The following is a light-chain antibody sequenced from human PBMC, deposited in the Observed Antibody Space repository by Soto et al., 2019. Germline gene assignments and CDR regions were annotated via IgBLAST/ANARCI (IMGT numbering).Light chain of an antibody. CDR3: QSYDSSIVV. V-gene: IGLV6-57*04. Sequence: NFMLTQPHSVSESPGKTVTISCTRSSGSIASNYVQWYQQRPGSAPTTVISDDNQRPSGVPDRFSGSIDSSSISASLTISRLKTEDEADYYCQSYDSSIVVFGGGTKLTVL. J-gene: IGLJ2*01. CDR2: DDN. CDR1: SGSIASNY.